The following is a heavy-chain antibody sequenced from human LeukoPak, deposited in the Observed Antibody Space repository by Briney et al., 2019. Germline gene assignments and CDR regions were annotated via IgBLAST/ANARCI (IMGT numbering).Heavy chain of an antibody. CDR1: GYSFTNYW. V-gene: IGHV5-10-1*01. D-gene: IGHD3-10*01. J-gene: IGHJ4*02. CDR3: ARLSYYGSGLLDY. Sequence: GESLKISCKASGYSFTNYWISWVRQMPGKGLAWMGRIDPSDANTDYSPSLQGHVTISADKSINTAYLQWSSLKASDTAMYYCARLSYYGSGLLDYWGQGTRVTVSS. CDR2: IDPSDANT.